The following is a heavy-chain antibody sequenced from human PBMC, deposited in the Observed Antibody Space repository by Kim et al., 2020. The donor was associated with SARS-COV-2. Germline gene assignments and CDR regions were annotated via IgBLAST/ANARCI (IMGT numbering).Heavy chain of an antibody. CDR1: GFTFSSYA. CDR3: AKEGSYSGSYFVYYFDY. D-gene: IGHD1-26*01. CDR2: ISGSGGST. J-gene: IGHJ4*02. Sequence: GGSLRLSCAASGFTFSSYAMSWVRQAPGKGLEWVSAISGSGGSTYYADSVKGRFTISRDNSKNTLYLQMNSLRAEDTAVYYCAKEGSYSGSYFVYYFDYWGQGTLGAVSS. V-gene: IGHV3-23*01.